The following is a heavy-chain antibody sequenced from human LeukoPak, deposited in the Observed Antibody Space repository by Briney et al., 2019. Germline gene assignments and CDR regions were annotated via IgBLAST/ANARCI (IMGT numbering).Heavy chain of an antibody. Sequence: GGSLRLSCAASGFTLSSYSMNWVRQAPGKGLEWVSYISSSSSTIYYADSVKGRFTISRDNAKNSLYLQMNSLRAEDTAVYYCARDIYYDSSGYYGSVYWGQGTLVTVSS. CDR3: ARDIYYDSSGYYGSVY. CDR2: ISSSSSTI. V-gene: IGHV3-48*04. D-gene: IGHD3-22*01. CDR1: GFTLSSYS. J-gene: IGHJ4*02.